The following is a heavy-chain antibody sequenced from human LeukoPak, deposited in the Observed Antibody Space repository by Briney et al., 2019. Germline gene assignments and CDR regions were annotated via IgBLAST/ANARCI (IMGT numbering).Heavy chain of an antibody. CDR3: ATDLSWNDYVWGSYRYTGGY. CDR1: GYTLTELS. CDR2: FDPEDGET. J-gene: IGHJ4*02. Sequence: ASVKVSCKVSGYTLTELSMHWVRQAPGKGLEWMGGFDPEDGETIYAQKFQGRVTMTEETSTDTAYMELSSLRSEDTAVYYCATDLSWNDYVWGSYRYTGGYWGQGTLVTVSS. D-gene: IGHD3-16*02. V-gene: IGHV1-24*01.